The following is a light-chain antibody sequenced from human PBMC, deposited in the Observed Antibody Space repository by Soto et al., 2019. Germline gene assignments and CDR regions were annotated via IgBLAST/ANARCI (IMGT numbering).Light chain of an antibody. V-gene: IGLV2-14*01. CDR1: SSDVGGYNY. J-gene: IGLJ1*01. Sequence: SALTQPASVSGSPGQSITISCNGTSSDVGGYNYVSWYQQHPGKAPKLLIYDVSNRPSGVSNRFSGSKSGNTASLTISGLQAEDEADYYCSSYTSSSTYVFGTGTKLTVL. CDR3: SSYTSSSTYV. CDR2: DVS.